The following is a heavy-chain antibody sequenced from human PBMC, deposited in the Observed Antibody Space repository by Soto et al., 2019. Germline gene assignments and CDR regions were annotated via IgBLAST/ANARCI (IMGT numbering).Heavy chain of an antibody. CDR1: GDSVSSGDYY. CDR2: IYFSGRT. Sequence: PSETLSLTCTVSGDSVSSGDYYWTWIRQPPGKGLEWVGHIYFSGRTNYIPSLESRVTISLDTSKNQFSLKLTSVTAADTAVYYWARVPIDTYMIYWSDPWGQGTLVTVS. J-gene: IGHJ5*02. CDR3: ARVPIDTYMIYWSDP. D-gene: IGHD3-16*01. V-gene: IGHV4-61*08.